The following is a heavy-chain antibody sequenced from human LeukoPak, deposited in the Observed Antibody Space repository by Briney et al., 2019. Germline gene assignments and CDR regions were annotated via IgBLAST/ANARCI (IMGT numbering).Heavy chain of an antibody. CDR3: ARSPWFGYYYYGMDV. Sequence: QPGGSLRLSCAASGFTFSSYDMHWVRQATGKGLEWVSAIGTAGDTYYPGSVKGRFTISRENAKNSLYLQMNSLRAGDTAVYYCARSPWFGYYYYGMDVWGQGTTVTVSS. CDR2: IGTAGDT. D-gene: IGHD3-10*01. J-gene: IGHJ6*02. CDR1: GFTFSSYD. V-gene: IGHV3-13*01.